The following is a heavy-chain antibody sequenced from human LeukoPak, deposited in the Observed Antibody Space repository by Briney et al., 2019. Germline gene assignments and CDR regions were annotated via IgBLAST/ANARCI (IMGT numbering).Heavy chain of an antibody. Sequence: SETLSLTCTVSGYSITTNYYWAWIRQPPGKGLEWIGYIYYSGSTYYNPSLKSRVTISRDTSKNQVSLKVSSVTAADTAVYYCARVPYGDYINYWGQGTLVTVSS. CDR3: ARVPYGDYINY. CDR1: GYSITTNYY. CDR2: IYYSGST. V-gene: IGHV4-30-4*08. D-gene: IGHD4-17*01. J-gene: IGHJ4*02.